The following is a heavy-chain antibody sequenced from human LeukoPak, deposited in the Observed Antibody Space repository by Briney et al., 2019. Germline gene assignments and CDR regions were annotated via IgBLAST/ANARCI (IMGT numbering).Heavy chain of an antibody. V-gene: IGHV4-59*08. J-gene: IGHJ4*02. CDR1: GDSIRSYY. D-gene: IGHD5-18*01. CDR3: ASGERGYSYGPLDY. CDR2: IFYAGST. Sequence: SETLSLTCTVSGDSIRSYYWSWIRQPPGKGLEWIGYIFYAGSTTYNPSLKSRVTISIDTSKNQFSLKLNSVTAADTAVYYCASGERGYSYGPLDYWGQGILVTVSS.